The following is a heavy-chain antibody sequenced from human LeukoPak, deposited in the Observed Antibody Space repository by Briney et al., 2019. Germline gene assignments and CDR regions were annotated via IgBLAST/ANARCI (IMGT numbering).Heavy chain of an antibody. CDR3: ARDRDRVAGAYYYYGMDV. V-gene: IGHV1-46*01. CDR1: GYTFTSYY. Sequence: ASVKVSCKASGYTFTSYYMHWVRQAPGQGLEWMGIINPSGGSTSYAQKFQGRVTMTRDTSTSTVYMELSSLRSEDTAVYYCARDRDRVAGAYYYYGMDVWGQGTTVTVSS. D-gene: IGHD6-19*01. J-gene: IGHJ6*02. CDR2: INPSGGST.